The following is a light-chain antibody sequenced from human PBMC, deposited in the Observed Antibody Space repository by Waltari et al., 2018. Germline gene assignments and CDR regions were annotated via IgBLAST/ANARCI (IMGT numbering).Light chain of an antibody. CDR3: CSYAGSFDLV. V-gene: IGLV2-11*01. J-gene: IGLJ2*01. CDR2: DVR. CDR1: YSNIWRFDF. Sequence: QSALAQPPSVSGSPGQSVTFSCAGDYSNIWRFDFVSWYQQHPGKVPKLLIYDVRKRPSGVSARFSGSKAGNTASLTISGLQAEDEADYYCCSYAGSFDLVFGGGTKLTVL.